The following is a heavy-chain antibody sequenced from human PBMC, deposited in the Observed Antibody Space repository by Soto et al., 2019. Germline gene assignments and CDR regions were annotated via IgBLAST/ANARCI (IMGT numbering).Heavy chain of an antibody. V-gene: IGHV1-8*01. CDR2: MNPNSGNT. CDR3: ARSPPHYYFYGMDV. Sequence: ASVKVSCKASGYTFTSYDINWVRQATGQGLEWMGWMNPNSGNTGYAQKFQGRVTMTRNTSISTAYMELSSLRSEDTAVYYCARSPPHYYFYGMDVWGQGTTVTVSS. CDR1: GYTFTSYD. J-gene: IGHJ6*02.